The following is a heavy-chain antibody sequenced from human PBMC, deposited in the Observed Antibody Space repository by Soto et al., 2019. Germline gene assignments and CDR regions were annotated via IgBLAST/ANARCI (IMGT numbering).Heavy chain of an antibody. CDR1: GGSISSYY. CDR3: ARGHGLSFDY. J-gene: IGHJ4*02. V-gene: IGHV4-59*01. Sequence: NPSETLSLTCTVSGGSISSYYWSWIRQPPGKGLEWIGYIYYSGSTNYNPSLKSRVTISVDTSKNQFSLKLSSVTAADTDVYYCARGHGLSFDYWGQGTLVTVSS. CDR2: IYYSGST.